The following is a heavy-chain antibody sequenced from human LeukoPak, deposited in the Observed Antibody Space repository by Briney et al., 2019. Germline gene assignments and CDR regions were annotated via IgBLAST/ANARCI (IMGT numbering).Heavy chain of an antibody. V-gene: IGHV3-74*01. CDR2: IDGDGSIR. CDR1: GFTFSRNW. CDR3: VRLRYSSSWYDN. D-gene: IGHD6-13*01. Sequence: GGSLRLSCTASGFTFSRNWMHWVRQAPGKGLVWVSRIDGDGSIRGDADSVKGRFTISRDNAKNTLYLQMNSPRAEDTAVYYCVRLRYSSSWYDNWGHGTLVTVSS. J-gene: IGHJ4*01.